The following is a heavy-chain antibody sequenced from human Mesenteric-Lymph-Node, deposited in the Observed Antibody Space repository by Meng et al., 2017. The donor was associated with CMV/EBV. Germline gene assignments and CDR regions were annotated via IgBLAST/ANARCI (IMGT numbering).Heavy chain of an antibody. CDR3: ARDSLAGVSDY. V-gene: IGHV1-2*02. D-gene: IGHD6-6*01. Sequence: ASVKVSCKASGYTFTGYYMHWVRQAPGQGLEWMGWIKPNSGGTNYAQKFQGRVTITTDESTSTAYMELSSLRSEDTAVYYCARDSLAGVSDYWGQGTLVTVSS. CDR2: IKPNSGGT. CDR1: GYTFTGYY. J-gene: IGHJ4*02.